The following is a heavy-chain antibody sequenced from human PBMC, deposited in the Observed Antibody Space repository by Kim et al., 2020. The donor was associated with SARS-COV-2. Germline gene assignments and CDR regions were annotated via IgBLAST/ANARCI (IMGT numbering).Heavy chain of an antibody. V-gene: IGHV4-61*01. CDR2: IYYSGST. D-gene: IGHD6-25*01. J-gene: IGHJ6*02. CDR3: ARDRWHGYRLYYGMDV. Sequence: SETLSLTCTVSGGSVSSGSYYWSWIRQPPGKGLEWIGYIYYSGSTNYNPSLKSRVTISVDTSKNQFSLKLSSVTAADTAVYYCARDRWHGYRLYYGMDVWGQGTTVTVSS. CDR1: GGSVSSGSYY.